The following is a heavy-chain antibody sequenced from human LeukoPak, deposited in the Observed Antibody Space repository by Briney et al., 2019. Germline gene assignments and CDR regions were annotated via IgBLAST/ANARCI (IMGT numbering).Heavy chain of an antibody. D-gene: IGHD3-22*01. CDR3: ARGYYDSSGYYFDY. V-gene: IGHV4-34*01. Sequence: SETLSLTCAVYGGSFSGYYWSWIRQPPGKGLEWIGEINHSGSTNYNPSLKSRVTISVDTSKNQFSLKLSSVTAADTAVYYCARGYYDSSGYYFDYWGQGTLVTVSS. CDR1: GGSFSGYY. CDR2: INHSGST. J-gene: IGHJ4*02.